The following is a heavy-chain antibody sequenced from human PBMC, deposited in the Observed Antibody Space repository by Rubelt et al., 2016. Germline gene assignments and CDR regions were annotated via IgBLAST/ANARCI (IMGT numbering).Heavy chain of an antibody. CDR3: VFDF. CDR1: GFTFSNYA. J-gene: IGHJ4*02. V-gene: IGHV3-23*01. Sequence: EVQLLESGGDLVQPGGSLRLSCAASGFTFSNYAMTWVRQAPGKGLELVSALSGSGGSTYYADSVKGRFTISRDNSRNTLYLQMNSLRAEDTALYYCVFDFWGQGTRVTVSS. CDR2: LSGSGGST.